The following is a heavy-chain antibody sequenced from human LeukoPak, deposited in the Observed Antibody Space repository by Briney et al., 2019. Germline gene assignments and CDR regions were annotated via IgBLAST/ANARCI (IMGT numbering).Heavy chain of an antibody. CDR1: GFTFSSYS. J-gene: IGHJ4*02. CDR3: ASGSQGELLLGDY. D-gene: IGHD3-10*01. V-gene: IGHV3-21*01. Sequence: GGSLRLSCAASGFTFSSYSMNWVRQAPGKGLEWVSSISSSSSSIYYADSVKGRFTISRDNAKNSLYLQMNSLRAEDTAVYYRASGSQGELLLGDYWGQGTLVTVSS. CDR2: ISSSSSSI.